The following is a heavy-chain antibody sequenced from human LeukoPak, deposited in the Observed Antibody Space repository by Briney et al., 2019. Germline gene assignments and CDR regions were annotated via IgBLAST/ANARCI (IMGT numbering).Heavy chain of an antibody. CDR2: IYYSGST. CDR1: GGSISSSSYY. CDR3: AREGVLGYCSSTSCYPEGGFDY. J-gene: IGHJ4*02. D-gene: IGHD2-2*01. Sequence: SETLSLTCTVSGGSISSSSYYWGWIRQPPGKGLEWIGSIYYSGSTYYNPSLKSRVTISVDTSKNQFSLKLSSVTAADTAVYYCAREGVLGYCSSTSCYPEGGFDYWGQGTLVTVSS. V-gene: IGHV4-39*02.